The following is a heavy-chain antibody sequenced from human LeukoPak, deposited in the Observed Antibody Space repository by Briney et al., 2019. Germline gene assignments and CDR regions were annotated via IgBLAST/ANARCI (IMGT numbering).Heavy chain of an antibody. CDR3: ARGGWSGYSYGSEPEKYFDY. D-gene: IGHD5-18*01. J-gene: IGHJ4*02. V-gene: IGHV1-2*02. CDR2: INPNSGGT. CDR1: GYTFTGYY. Sequence: GASVKVSCKGSGYTFTGYYIHGVRQAPGQGLEWLGWINPNSGGTNDSQKFQGRVTMTTDTSISTAYMDLSSLRSDDRAVYYCARGGWSGYSYGSEPEKYFDYWGQGTLVTVSS.